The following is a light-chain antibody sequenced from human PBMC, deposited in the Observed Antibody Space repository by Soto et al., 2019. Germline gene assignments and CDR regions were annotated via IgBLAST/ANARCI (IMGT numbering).Light chain of an antibody. J-gene: IGKJ2*01. CDR1: QSVSTSY. V-gene: IGKV3D-20*01. CDR2: DAS. Sequence: EIVLTQSPATLSLSPGERATLSCGASQSVSTSYLAWDQQKPGRAPRLLISDASSRATSIPDRFSGSGSGTDFTLTISRLEPEYCAGYSCQPYGSFPYTFGEGTKLEIK. CDR3: QPYGSFPYT.